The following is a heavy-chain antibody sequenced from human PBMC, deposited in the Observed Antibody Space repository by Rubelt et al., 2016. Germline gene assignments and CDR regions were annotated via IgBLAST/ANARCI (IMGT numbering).Heavy chain of an antibody. V-gene: IGHV5-10-1*01. Sequence: EVQLVQSGAEVKKPGESLRISCKGSGYSFTSYWISWVRQMPGKGLEWMGRIDPSDSNTNYSPSVQGPVTISADKSISTAYLQWSSLKASDTAMYYCAIYDVWSGYYLDYWGQGTLVTVSS. CDR1: GYSFTSYW. J-gene: IGHJ4*02. CDR3: AIYDVWSGYYLDY. D-gene: IGHD3-3*01. CDR2: IDPSDSNT.